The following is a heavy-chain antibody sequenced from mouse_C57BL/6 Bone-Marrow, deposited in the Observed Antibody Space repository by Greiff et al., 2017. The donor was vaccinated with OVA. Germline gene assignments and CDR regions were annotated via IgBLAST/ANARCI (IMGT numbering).Heavy chain of an antibody. V-gene: IGHV1-81*01. Sequence: VQLQQSGAELARPGASVKLSCTASGYTFTSYGISWVRQTPGQGLEWIGEIYPGSGNTYYNEKFKGQATLTADKSTSTAYMELRRLTSEDSAVYCCASVPTVVDYWGQGTTLTVSA. CDR1: GYTFTSYG. CDR2: IYPGSGNT. J-gene: IGHJ2*01. CDR3: ASVPTVVDY. D-gene: IGHD1-1*01.